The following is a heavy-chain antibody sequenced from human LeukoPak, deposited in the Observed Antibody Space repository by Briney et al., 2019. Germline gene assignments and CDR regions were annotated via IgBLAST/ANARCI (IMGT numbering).Heavy chain of an antibody. D-gene: IGHD1-26*01. CDR3: VRDWDHFDFDS. J-gene: IGHJ5*01. Sequence: GGSLRLSCAASGFTFRNYWMHWIRQAPGKGLVWVSRIKGDGSHTIYADSVKGRFTISGDNAKNTLYLQMKSLRVEDTALYYCVRDWDHFDFDSWGQGTLVTVSS. V-gene: IGHV3-74*01. CDR1: GFTFRNYW. CDR2: IKGDGSHT.